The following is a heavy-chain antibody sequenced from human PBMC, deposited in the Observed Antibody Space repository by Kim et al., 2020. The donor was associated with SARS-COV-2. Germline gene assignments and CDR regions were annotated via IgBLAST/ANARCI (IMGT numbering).Heavy chain of an antibody. CDR2: ISHRGSP. V-gene: IGHV4-4*02. CDR3: AGFSADMMSMMWGRGGWFDP. Sequence: SETLSLTCAVSGGPISSLSWWSWVRQAPGKGLEWIGEISHRGSPNYPPSLKSRMTISIDSSKNKFSLKLTSVTAADTAIYFCAGFSADMMSMMWGRGGWFDPWGQGTLVTVSS. D-gene: IGHD3-16*01. J-gene: IGHJ5*02. CDR1: GGPISSLSW.